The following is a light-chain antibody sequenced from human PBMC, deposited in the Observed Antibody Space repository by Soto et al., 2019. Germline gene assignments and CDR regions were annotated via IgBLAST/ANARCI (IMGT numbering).Light chain of an antibody. V-gene: IGKV1-5*01. Sequence: DIPMTQSPSTLSASVGDRVTITCRASQSISTWLAWYQQKPGKAPKLLIYDASSLESGVPSRFSGSGSGTEFTLTISSLQPDDFATDYCQQYNSYFGPGTKVDIK. CDR1: QSISTW. CDR3: QQYNSY. CDR2: DAS. J-gene: IGKJ3*01.